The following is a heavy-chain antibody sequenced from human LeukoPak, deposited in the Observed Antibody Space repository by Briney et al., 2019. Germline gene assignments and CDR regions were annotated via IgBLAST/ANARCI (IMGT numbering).Heavy chain of an antibody. Sequence: PGRSLRLSCAASGFTFSSYAMHWVRQAPGKGLEWVAVISYDGSNKYYADSVKGRFTISRDNSKNTLYLQMNSLRAEDTAVYYCARDLGLGGSGSYYNVDYFDYWGQGTLVTVSS. D-gene: IGHD3-10*01. J-gene: IGHJ4*02. CDR1: GFTFSSYA. CDR3: ARDLGLGGSGSYYNVDYFDY. V-gene: IGHV3-30*04. CDR2: ISYDGSNK.